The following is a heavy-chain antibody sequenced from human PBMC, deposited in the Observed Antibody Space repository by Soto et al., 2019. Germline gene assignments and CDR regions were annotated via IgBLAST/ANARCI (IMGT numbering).Heavy chain of an antibody. D-gene: IGHD2-21*01. CDR2: IYPGDSDT. Sequence: GDSLKISCKGSGYSFTSYWIGWVRQMPGKGLDWMGIIYPGDSDTRYSPSFQGQVTISAXXXIXXXYXQXXXLXASDTAMYYCARLSHIAGGGGMDVWGQGTTVTVS. J-gene: IGHJ6*02. CDR3: ARLSHIAGGGGMDV. CDR1: GYSFTSYW. V-gene: IGHV5-51*01.